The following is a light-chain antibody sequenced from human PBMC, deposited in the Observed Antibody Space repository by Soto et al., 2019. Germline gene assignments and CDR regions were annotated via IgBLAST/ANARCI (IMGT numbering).Light chain of an antibody. V-gene: IGKV3-20*01. Sequence: EIVLTQSPGTLSLSPGERATLSCRASQSVNSNYLAWHQQKPGQAPRLLIYGASSRAAGIPDRFSGSGSGTDFTLTISRLEPEDLAVYYCQQYGSSPETFGQGTKVDIK. CDR2: GAS. CDR3: QQYGSSPET. CDR1: QSVNSNY. J-gene: IGKJ1*01.